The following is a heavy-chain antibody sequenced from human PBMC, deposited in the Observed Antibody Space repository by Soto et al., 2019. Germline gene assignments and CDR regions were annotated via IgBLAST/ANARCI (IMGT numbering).Heavy chain of an antibody. CDR1: GGSVSSGNSY. D-gene: IGHD6-19*01. V-gene: IGHV4-61*01. CDR2: IYHRGST. CDR3: ARVAVAGTLFDY. Sequence: PSETLSLTCTVSGGSVSSGNSYWTWIRQSPVKGLGWIGDIYHRGSTNYNPSLKSRVTISVDTSKNKVSLELSSVTAADTAVYYFARVAVAGTLFDYWGQGTLVTVSS. J-gene: IGHJ4*02.